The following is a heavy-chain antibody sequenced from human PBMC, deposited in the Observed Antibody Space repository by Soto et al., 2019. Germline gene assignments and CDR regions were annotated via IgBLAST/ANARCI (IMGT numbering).Heavy chain of an antibody. V-gene: IGHV3-23*01. CDR1: GFTFSSYA. Sequence: GGSLRLSCTSSGFTFSSYAMSWVRKAPGKGLEWVSVISGSGGSTYYADSVKGRFTISRDNSKNTLYLQMNSPRAEDTAVYYCASMRTDIVVVVAASFEFWGQGSLVTVSS. J-gene: IGHJ4*02. CDR2: ISGSGGST. CDR3: ASMRTDIVVVVAASFEF. D-gene: IGHD2-15*01.